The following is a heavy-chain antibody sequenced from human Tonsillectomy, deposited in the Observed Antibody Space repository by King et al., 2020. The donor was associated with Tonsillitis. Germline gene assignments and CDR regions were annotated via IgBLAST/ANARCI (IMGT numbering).Heavy chain of an antibody. CDR3: AKDSMVRGLITSLAY. CDR1: GFTFDDYA. J-gene: IGHJ4*02. CDR2: ISWNSGIL. Sequence: VQLVESGGGLVQPGRSLRLSCAASGFTFDDYAMHWVRQAPGKGLEWVSGISWNSGILGYADSVKGRFTISRDDAKDSLYLQMNSLRAEDTALYYCAKDSMVRGLITSLAYWGQGTLVTVSS. V-gene: IGHV3-9*01. D-gene: IGHD3-10*01.